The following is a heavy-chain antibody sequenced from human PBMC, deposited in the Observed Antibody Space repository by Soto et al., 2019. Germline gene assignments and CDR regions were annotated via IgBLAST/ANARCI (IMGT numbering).Heavy chain of an antibody. CDR1: GASIGASY. D-gene: IGHD4-17*01. Sequence: QVQLQESGPRLVKPSETLSLTCTVSGASIGASYWSWIRQSPGKGLEWMGYIFYSGSTNYSPSLNGRVSMTVESSKNQVSLTLSSVTAADTAVYYCARVSTVTHLDYCGHGMLVTVSS. J-gene: IGHJ4*01. CDR3: ARVSTVTHLDY. V-gene: IGHV4-59*01. CDR2: IFYSGST.